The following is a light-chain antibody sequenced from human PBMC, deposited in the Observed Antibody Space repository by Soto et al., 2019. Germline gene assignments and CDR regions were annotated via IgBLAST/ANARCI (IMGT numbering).Light chain of an antibody. V-gene: IGLV2-14*01. CDR3: SSYTISSSLVL. CDR1: SSDIGTYKY. J-gene: IGLJ2*01. CDR2: EVT. Sequence: QSVLTQPASVSGSPGQSITISCTGTSSDIGTYKYVSWYQQHPGTAPKLIIYEVTNRPSGVSNRFSGSKSGNTASLTISGLQAGDEADYYCSSYTISSSLVLFGGGTKLTVL.